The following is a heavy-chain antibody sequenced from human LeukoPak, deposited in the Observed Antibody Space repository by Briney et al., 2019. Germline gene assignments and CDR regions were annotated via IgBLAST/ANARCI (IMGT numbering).Heavy chain of an antibody. V-gene: IGHV1-69*13. CDR1: GGTFSSYA. Sequence: SVKVSCKASGGTFSSYAISWVRQAPGQGLEWMGGIIPIFGTANYAQKFQGRVTITADESTSTAYMELSSLRSEDTAVYYCAREAAFPVVAATPYYYYGMDVWGQGTTVTVSS. D-gene: IGHD2-15*01. CDR3: AREAAFPVVAATPYYYYGMDV. CDR2: IIPIFGTA. J-gene: IGHJ6*02.